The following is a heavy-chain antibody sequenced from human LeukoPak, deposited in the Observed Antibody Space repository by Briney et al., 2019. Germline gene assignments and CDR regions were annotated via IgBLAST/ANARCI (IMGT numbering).Heavy chain of an antibody. CDR2: IYHNGST. V-gene: IGHV4-38-2*02. J-gene: IGHJ4*02. CDR1: GYSISSGYY. CDR3: ARDSLLIVGAPEVLDY. Sequence: NPSETLSLTRTVSGYSISSGYYWGWIRQPPGKGLEWIGSIYHNGSTYYNPSLKSRVTISVDTSKNQFSLKLSSVTAADTAVYYCARDSLLIVGAPEVLDYWGQGTLVTVSS. D-gene: IGHD1-26*01.